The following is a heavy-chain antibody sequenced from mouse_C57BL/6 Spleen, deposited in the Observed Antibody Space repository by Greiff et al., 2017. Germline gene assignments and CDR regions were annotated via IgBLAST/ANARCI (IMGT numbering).Heavy chain of an antibody. J-gene: IGHJ2*01. CDR3: ARGLPFDY. D-gene: IGHD2-2*01. Sequence: VQLKQSGPVLVKPGASVKMSCKASGYTFTDYYMNWVKQSHGKSLEWIGVINPYNGGTSYNQKFKGKATLTVDKSSSTAYMELNSLTSEDSAVYYCARGLPFDYWGQGTTLTVSS. CDR1: GYTFTDYY. CDR2: INPYNGGT. V-gene: IGHV1-19*01.